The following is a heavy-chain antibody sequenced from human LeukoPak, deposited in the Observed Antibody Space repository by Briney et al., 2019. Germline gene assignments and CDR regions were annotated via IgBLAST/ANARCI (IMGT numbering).Heavy chain of an antibody. D-gene: IGHD2-21*01. V-gene: IGHV3-48*03. Sequence: TGGSLRLSCAASGFTFSSYEMNWVRQAPGKGLEWVSYISSSGSTIYYADSVKGRFTISRDNAKNSLYLQMNSLRAEDTAVHYCARLLWTRGWFDPWGQGTLVTVSS. CDR2: ISSSGSTI. CDR1: GFTFSSYE. J-gene: IGHJ5*02. CDR3: ARLLWTRGWFDP.